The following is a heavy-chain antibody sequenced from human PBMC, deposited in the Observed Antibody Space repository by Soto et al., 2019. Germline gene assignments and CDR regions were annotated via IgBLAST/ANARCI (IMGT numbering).Heavy chain of an antibody. V-gene: IGHV1-69*01. J-gene: IGHJ5*02. CDR3: VTGSIAAWGWFDP. D-gene: IGHD6-6*01. CDR2: IIPIFGTA. Sequence: QVQLVQSGAEVDKPGSSVKVSCKASGGTFSSYAISWVRQAPGQGLEWMGGIIPIFGTANYAQKFQGRVTISAVEATSAAYMELSSLRSEDTAVYYCVTGSIAAWGWFDPWGQGTLVTVSS. CDR1: GGTFSSYA.